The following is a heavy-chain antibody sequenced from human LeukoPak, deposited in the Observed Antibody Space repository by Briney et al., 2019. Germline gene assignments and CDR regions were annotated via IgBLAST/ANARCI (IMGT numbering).Heavy chain of an antibody. CDR2: IIPIFGTA. Sequence: GASVKVSCKASGYTFTSYAMNWVRQAPGQGLEWMGWIIPIFGTANYAQKFQGRVTITADESTSTAYMELSSLRSEDTAVYYCASAPPAYDSSGLEYFQHWGQGTLVTVSS. J-gene: IGHJ1*01. V-gene: IGHV1-69*13. CDR1: GYTFTSYA. CDR3: ASAPPAYDSSGLEYFQH. D-gene: IGHD3-22*01.